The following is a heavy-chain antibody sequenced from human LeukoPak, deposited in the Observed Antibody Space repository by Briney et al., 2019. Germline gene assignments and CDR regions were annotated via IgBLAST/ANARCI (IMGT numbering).Heavy chain of an antibody. J-gene: IGHJ5*02. CDR2: IIPILGIA. CDR3: ARDWGELRFLEWSHKGYWFDP. Sequence: SVKVSCKASGGTFSSYTISWVRQAPGQGLEWMGRIIPILGIANYAQKFQGRVTITADKSTSTAYMELSSLRSEDTAVYYCARDWGELRFLEWSHKGYWFDPWGQGTLVTVSS. V-gene: IGHV1-69*04. D-gene: IGHD3-3*01. CDR1: GGTFSSYT.